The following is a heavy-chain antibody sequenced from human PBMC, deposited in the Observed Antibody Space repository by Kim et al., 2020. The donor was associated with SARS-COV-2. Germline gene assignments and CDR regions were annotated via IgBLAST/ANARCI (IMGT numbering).Heavy chain of an antibody. CDR1: GFTLSNYW. CDR3: VRQDYYDSTGYYYYGLDV. CDR2: IKKDGSEE. V-gene: IGHV3-7*01. D-gene: IGHD3-22*01. Sequence: GGSLRLSCAASGFTLSNYWMSWVRQTPGKGLEWVANIKKDGSEEFYVDSVKGRFTISRYNAKNSLFLQMNSLRAEDTAVYYCVRQDYYDSTGYYYYGLDVWGQGTTVTFSS. J-gene: IGHJ6*02.